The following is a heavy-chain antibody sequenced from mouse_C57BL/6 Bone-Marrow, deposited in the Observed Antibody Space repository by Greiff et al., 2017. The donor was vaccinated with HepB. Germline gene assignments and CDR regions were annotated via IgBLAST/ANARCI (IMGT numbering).Heavy chain of an antibody. CDR3: TTDYGSLWFAY. J-gene: IGHJ3*01. CDR1: GFNIKDDY. CDR2: IDPENGDT. V-gene: IGHV14-4*01. D-gene: IGHD1-1*01. Sequence: DVKLQESGAELVRPGASVKLSCTASGFNIKDDYMHWVKQRPEQGLEWIGWIDPENGDTEYASKFQGKATITADTSSNTAYLQLSSLTSEDTAVYYCTTDYGSLWFAYWGQGTLVTVSA.